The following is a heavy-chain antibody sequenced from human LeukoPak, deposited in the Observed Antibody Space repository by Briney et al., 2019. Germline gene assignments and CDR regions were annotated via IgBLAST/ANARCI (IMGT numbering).Heavy chain of an antibody. J-gene: IGHJ4*02. Sequence: PGRSLRLSCAASGFTFSSSGMHWVRQAPGKGLEWLAVISNDGSNKYYADSVKGRFTTSRDNPKNTLYLEMNSLRAEDTAVYYCAKRGGSYFDYWGQGTLVTVSS. CDR3: AKRGGSYFDY. V-gene: IGHV3-30*18. CDR1: GFTFSSSG. CDR2: ISNDGSNK. D-gene: IGHD1-26*01.